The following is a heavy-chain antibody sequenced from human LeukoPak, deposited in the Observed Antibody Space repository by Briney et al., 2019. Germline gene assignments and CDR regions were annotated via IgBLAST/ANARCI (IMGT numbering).Heavy chain of an antibody. CDR3: ARAVEVRSSRYYYYGMDV. CDR2: IIPIFGTA. J-gene: IGHJ6*04. D-gene: IGHD3-10*01. V-gene: IGHV1-69*06. Sequence: GASVKVSCKASEGTYSSYAISWVRQAPGQGLEWMGGIIPIFGTANYAQKFQGRVTITADKSTSTAYMELSSLRSEDTAVYYCARAVEVRSSRYYYYGMDVWGKGTTVTVSS. CDR1: EGTYSSYA.